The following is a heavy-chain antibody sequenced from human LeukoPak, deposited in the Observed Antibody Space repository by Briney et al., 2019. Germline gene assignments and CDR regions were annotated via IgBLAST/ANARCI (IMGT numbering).Heavy chain of an antibody. CDR1: GFSINTAGMA. J-gene: IGHJ4*02. CDR2: VYWNDEK. CDR3: VREYVSSWLRWEGYYFDF. V-gene: IGHV2-5*04. Sequence: SGPTLVNPTETLTLTCRFSGFSINTAGMAVGWIRQPPGKALEWLALVYWNDEKRFSPSLQSRLTIRKDSSRSQVVLTMTDMDPVDAGTYFCVREYVSSWLRWEGYYFDFWGQGTLVAVSS. D-gene: IGHD6-13*01.